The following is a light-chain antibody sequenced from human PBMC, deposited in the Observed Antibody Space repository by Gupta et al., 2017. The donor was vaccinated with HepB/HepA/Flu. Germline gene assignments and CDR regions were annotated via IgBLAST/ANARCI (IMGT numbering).Light chain of an antibody. CDR1: SGSVPPSDY. CDR2: NTK. V-gene: IGLV8-61*01. J-gene: IGLJ3*02. Sequence: TVVTQEPSISVSPGGTVTLTCGLSSGSVPPSDYPSWYQQTPGQAPRTLIYNTKTRSSGVPVRFSGSILGNKAALTITGAQADDESDYYCVLYMGRGIWVFGGGTKLTVL. CDR3: VLYMGRGIWV.